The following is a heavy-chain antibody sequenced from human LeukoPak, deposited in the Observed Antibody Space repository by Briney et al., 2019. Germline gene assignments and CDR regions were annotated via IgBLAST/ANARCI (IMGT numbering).Heavy chain of an antibody. D-gene: IGHD4-17*01. CDR1: GFTFSSYW. CDR3: ARARKYGDYDLDY. Sequence: PGGSLRLSCAASGFTFSSYWMHWVRQAPGKGLVWVSRINSGGSSTMYADSVKGRFTISRDNAKNTLYLQMNSLRAEDTAVYYCARARKYGDYDLDYWGQGTLVTVSS. CDR2: INSGGSST. V-gene: IGHV3-74*03. J-gene: IGHJ4*02.